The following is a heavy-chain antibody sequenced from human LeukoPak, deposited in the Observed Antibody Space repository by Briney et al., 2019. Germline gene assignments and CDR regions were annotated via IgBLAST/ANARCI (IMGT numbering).Heavy chain of an antibody. D-gene: IGHD1-26*01. CDR2: IYFDGSYT. J-gene: IGHJ4*02. CDR1: GFTFQTFG. V-gene: IGHV3-30*03. Sequence: GGSLRLSCAVSGFTFQTFGMHWVRQTQGKGLEWVALIYFDGSYTYYTNSVKGRFTISRDNSKNTLYLQMNSLRAEDTAVYYCARFYANEWELPHWGQGTLVTVSS. CDR3: ARFYANEWELPH.